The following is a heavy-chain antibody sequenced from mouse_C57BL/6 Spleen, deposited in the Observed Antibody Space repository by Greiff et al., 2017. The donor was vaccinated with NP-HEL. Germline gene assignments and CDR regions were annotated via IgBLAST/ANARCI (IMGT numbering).Heavy chain of an antibody. D-gene: IGHD1-1*01. CDR2: INPSTGGT. CDR1: GYSFTGYY. J-gene: IGHJ2*01. V-gene: IGHV1-42*01. CDR3: ARRGYYYGSSYYFDY. Sequence: EVQLQQSGPELVKPGASVKISCKASGYSFTGYYMNWVKQSPEKSLEWIGEINPSTGGTTYNQKFKAKATLTVDKYSSTAYMQLKSLTSEDSAVYYCARRGYYYGSSYYFDYWGQGTTLTVSS.